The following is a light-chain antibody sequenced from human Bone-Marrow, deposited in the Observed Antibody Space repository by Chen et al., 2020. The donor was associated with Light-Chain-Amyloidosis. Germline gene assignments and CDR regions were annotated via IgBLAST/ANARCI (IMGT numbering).Light chain of an antibody. V-gene: IGLV3-21*02. CDR1: NIGSTS. Sequence: SYVLTQPSSVSVAPGQTATIACGGNNIGSTSVHWYQQTPGQASLLVVYDDSERPSGIPERWAGSKWGNTATRTISRVEAGDEADYYCQVWERSSDRPVFGGGTKLTVL. CDR2: DDS. J-gene: IGLJ3*02. CDR3: QVWERSSDRPV.